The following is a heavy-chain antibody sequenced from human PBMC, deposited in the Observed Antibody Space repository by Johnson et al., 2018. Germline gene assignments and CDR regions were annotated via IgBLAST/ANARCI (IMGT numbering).Heavy chain of an antibody. CDR1: GFTFNNYG. V-gene: IGHV3-30*18. J-gene: IGHJ3*02. Sequence: QVQLVESGGGVVQPGRSLRLSCAASGFTFNNYGIHWVRQAPGKGLEWVAVISYDGSNKYYTDSVKGRFTISRDNSKNTLFLQMNSLRAEDTAVYYCAKEKYDDKSGHGAFDIWGQGTMITVSS. CDR3: AKEKYDDKSGHGAFDI. D-gene: IGHD3-22*01. CDR2: ISYDGSNK.